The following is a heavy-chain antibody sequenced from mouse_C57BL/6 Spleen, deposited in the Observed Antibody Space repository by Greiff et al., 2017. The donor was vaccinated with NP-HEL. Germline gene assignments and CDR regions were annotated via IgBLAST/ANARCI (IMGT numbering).Heavy chain of an antibody. V-gene: IGHV3-8*01. D-gene: IGHD2-13*01. CDR1: GYSITSDY. CDR3: ARCDYESYYFDY. J-gene: IGHJ2*01. Sequence: EVMLVESGPGLAKPSQTLSLTCSVTGYSITSDYWNWIRTFPGNKLEYMGYISYSGSTYYTPSLKSRISITRDTSKNQYYLQLNSVTTEDTATYYCARCDYESYYFDYWGQGTTLTVSS. CDR2: ISYSGST.